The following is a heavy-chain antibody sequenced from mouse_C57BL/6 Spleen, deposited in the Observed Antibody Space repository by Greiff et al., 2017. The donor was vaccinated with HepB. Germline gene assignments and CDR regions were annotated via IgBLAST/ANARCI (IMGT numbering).Heavy chain of an antibody. J-gene: IGHJ4*01. D-gene: IGHD1-1*01. V-gene: IGHV14-2*01. CDR1: GFNIKDYY. Sequence: DVHLVESGAELVKPGASVKLSCTASGFNIKDYYMHWVKQRTEQGLEWIGRIDPEDGETKYAPKFQGKATITADTSSNTAYLQLSSLTSEDTAVYYCARIDSHYYGSSYVSMDYWGQGTSVTVSS. CDR2: IDPEDGET. CDR3: ARIDSHYYGSSYVSMDY.